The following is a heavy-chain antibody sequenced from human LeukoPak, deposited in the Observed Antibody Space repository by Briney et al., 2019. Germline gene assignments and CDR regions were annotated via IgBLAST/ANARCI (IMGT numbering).Heavy chain of an antibody. CDR2: ISSGSSYI. V-gene: IGHV3-21*04. J-gene: IGHJ6*02. CDR1: GFTFSSYS. Sequence: GGSLRLSCAASGFTFSSYSMNWVRQAPGTGLEWVSSISSGSSYIYYADSVKGRFTISRDNAKNSLYLQMNSLRAEDTAVYYCARDVYLEQLPMTHYYYYYGMDVWGQGTTVTVSS. D-gene: IGHD6-13*01. CDR3: ARDVYLEQLPMTHYYYYYGMDV.